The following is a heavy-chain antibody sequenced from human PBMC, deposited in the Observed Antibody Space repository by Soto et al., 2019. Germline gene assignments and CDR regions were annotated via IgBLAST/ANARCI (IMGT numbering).Heavy chain of an antibody. CDR1: GSTFSSYS. D-gene: IGHD2-8*01. Sequence: GGSLRLSCAASGSTFSSYSMNWVRQAPGKGLEWVSSISSSSSIYHADSVKGRFTISRDNAKNSLYLQMNSLRAEDTAVYYCARIGCCTNGVCYPDYYGLHVWGQGTTVTVSS. CDR3: ARIGCCTNGVCYPDYYGLHV. J-gene: IGHJ6*02. V-gene: IGHV3-21*01. CDR2: ISSSSSI.